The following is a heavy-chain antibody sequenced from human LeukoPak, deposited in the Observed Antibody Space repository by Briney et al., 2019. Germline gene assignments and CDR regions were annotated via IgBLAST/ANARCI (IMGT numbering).Heavy chain of an antibody. CDR2: INTNTGNP. CDR1: GYTFTGYY. V-gene: IGHV7-4-1*02. CDR3: ARDYYDSSDDTYYFDY. Sequence: ASVKVSCKASGYTFTGYYIHWVRRAPGQGLEWMGWINTNTGNPTYAQGFTGRFVFSLDTSVSTAYLQISSLKAEDTAVYYCARDYYDSSDDTYYFDYWGQGTLVTVSS. D-gene: IGHD3-22*01. J-gene: IGHJ4*02.